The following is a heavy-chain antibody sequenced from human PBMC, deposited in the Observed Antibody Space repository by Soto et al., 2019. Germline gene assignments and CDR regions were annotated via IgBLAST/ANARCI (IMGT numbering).Heavy chain of an antibody. D-gene: IGHD3-22*01. CDR2: IYSLGNT. CDR3: ARQIYDSSGYYYAY. J-gene: IGHJ4*02. CDR1: GGSISSSSYY. Sequence: QMQLQESGPGLVKPSENLSLTCTVSGGSISSSSYYWGWIRQPPGQGLEWLGTIYSLGNTYYNPSLKSRVTISVDKSKSQLFLELSSVTAPDPAVYYCARQIYDSSGYYYAYWGQGTLVTVSS. V-gene: IGHV4-39*01.